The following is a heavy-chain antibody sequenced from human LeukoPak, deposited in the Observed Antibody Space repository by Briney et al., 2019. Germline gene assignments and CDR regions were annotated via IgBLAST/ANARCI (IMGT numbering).Heavy chain of an antibody. V-gene: IGHV1-18*01. D-gene: IGHD3-10*01. J-gene: IGHJ6*03. CDR1: GYTFTSYG. Sequence: ASVKVSCKASGYTFTSYGISWVRQAPGQGLEWMGWISTYNGNTNYAQKLQGRVTMTTDTSTSTAYMELRSLRSDDTAVYYCARDLHRVVVRGVPHYYYYMDVWGKGITVTISS. CDR3: ARDLHRVVVRGVPHYYYYMDV. CDR2: ISTYNGNT.